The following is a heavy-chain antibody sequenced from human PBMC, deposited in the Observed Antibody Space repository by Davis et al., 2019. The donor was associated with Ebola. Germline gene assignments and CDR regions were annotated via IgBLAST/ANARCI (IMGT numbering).Heavy chain of an antibody. CDR2: ISYDGSNK. CDR1: GGTFSSYA. J-gene: IGHJ3*02. Sequence: SCKASGGTFSSYAMHWVRQAPGKGLEWVAVISYDGSNKYYADSVKGRFTISRDNAKNSLYLQMNSLRAEDTAVYYCARDQRIQLWSSDAFDIWGQGTTVTVSS. V-gene: IGHV3-30-3*01. D-gene: IGHD5-18*01. CDR3: ARDQRIQLWSSDAFDI.